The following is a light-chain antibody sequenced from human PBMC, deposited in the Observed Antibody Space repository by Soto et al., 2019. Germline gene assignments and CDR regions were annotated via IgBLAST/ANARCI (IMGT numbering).Light chain of an antibody. CDR3: AAWDDSLKGPV. CDR1: SSKIGTYT. CDR2: SNS. Sequence: QSVLTQPPSASGTPGQRVTISCSGSSSKIGTYTVNWYQQLPGTAPKLLIYSNSQRPSGVPDRFSGAKSGTSASLVISGLRSDDEADYSCAAWDDSLKGPVFGGGTKLTVL. J-gene: IGLJ3*02. V-gene: IGLV1-44*01.